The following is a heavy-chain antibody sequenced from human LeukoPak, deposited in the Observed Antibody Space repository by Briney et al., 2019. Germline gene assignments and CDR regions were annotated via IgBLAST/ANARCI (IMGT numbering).Heavy chain of an antibody. V-gene: IGHV3-21*01. CDR1: GFTFSSYS. CDR2: ISSSSSYI. D-gene: IGHD2-2*01. J-gene: IGHJ4*02. Sequence: GGSLRLSCAASGFTFSSYSMNWVRQAPGKGLEWVSSISSSSSYIYYADSVKGRFTISRDNAKNSLYLQMNSLRAEDTAVYYCARALCSSTSCPGDYWGQGTLVTVSS. CDR3: ARALCSSTSCPGDY.